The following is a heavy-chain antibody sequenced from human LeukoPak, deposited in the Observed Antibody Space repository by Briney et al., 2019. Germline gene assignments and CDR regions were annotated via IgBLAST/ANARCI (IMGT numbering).Heavy chain of an antibody. CDR3: ARHLEGWWFDP. D-gene: IGHD3-3*01. CDR1: GGSLSSYY. Sequence: KPSQTLSLTCTVSGGSLSSYYWTWIRQPPGKGLDLLGYIYTSGSTNYNASVMSRVTLSVDTSKNQCSLKLSSLTAADTAVYYCARHLEGWWFDPWGQGTVVTVSS. CDR2: IYTSGST. J-gene: IGHJ5*02. V-gene: IGHV4-4*08.